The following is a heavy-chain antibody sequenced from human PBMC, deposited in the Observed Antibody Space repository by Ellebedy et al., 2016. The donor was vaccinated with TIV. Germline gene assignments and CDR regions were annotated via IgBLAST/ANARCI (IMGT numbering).Heavy chain of an antibody. D-gene: IGHD6-19*01. CDR1: GFTFSSYG. CDR2: IWYDGSNK. CDR3: AKDFGNSSGWDFDY. V-gene: IGHV3-30*02. Sequence: GESLKISCAASGFTFSSYGMHWVRQAPGKGLEWVAVIWYDGSNKYYADSVKGRFTISRDNSKNTLYLQMNSLRAEDTAVYYCAKDFGNSSGWDFDYWGQGTLVTVSS. J-gene: IGHJ4*02.